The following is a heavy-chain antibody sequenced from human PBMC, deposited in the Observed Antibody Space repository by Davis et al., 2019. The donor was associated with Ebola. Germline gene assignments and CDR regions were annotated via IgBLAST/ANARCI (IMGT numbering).Heavy chain of an antibody. CDR3: ASGLVGN. J-gene: IGHJ4*02. CDR1: GFTFSSYW. Sequence: GESLKISCAASGFTFSSYWMHWVRQAPGKGLEWVANIKQDGSEKYYVDSVKGRFTISRDNAKNSLYLQMNSLRAEDTAVYYCASGLVGNWGQGTLVTVSS. D-gene: IGHD6-6*01. CDR2: IKQDGSEK. V-gene: IGHV3-7*03.